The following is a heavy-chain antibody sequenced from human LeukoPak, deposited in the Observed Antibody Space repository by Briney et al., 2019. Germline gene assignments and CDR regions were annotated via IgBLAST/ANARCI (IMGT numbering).Heavy chain of an antibody. CDR2: ISGSTGNT. J-gene: IGHJ4*02. V-gene: IGHV3-23*01. D-gene: IGHD1-26*01. CDR1: GFTFDKYA. Sequence: PGGSLRLSCAASGFTFDKYATSWVRQAPGKGLEWVSLISGSTGNTYYADSEQGRFTISRDTSKDMLFLQMNSLRAEDTAVYYCAKVLAGAGTRPLGYWGQGTLVSVSS. CDR3: AKVLAGAGTRPLGY.